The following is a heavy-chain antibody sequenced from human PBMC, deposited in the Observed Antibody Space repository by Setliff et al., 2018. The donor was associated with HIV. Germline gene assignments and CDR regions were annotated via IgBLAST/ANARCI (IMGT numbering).Heavy chain of an antibody. J-gene: IGHJ4*02. Sequence: GESLKISCAASGFTFDDYTMHWVRQAPGKGLEWVSLIRWDGGRTYYADSLKSRFTISRDNRKNSLYLQMNSLRTEDTALYYCARSFHGGWNPGDLMDYWGQGTLVTVSS. D-gene: IGHD1-1*01. V-gene: IGHV3-43*01. CDR1: GFTFDDYT. CDR3: ARSFHGGWNPGDLMDY. CDR2: IRWDGGRT.